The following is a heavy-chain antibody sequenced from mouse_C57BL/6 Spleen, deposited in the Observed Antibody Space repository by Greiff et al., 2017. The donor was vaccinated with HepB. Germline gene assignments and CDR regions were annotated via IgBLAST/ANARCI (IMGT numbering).Heavy chain of an antibody. V-gene: IGHV1-18*01. CDR1: GYTFTDYN. D-gene: IGHD1-1*01. CDR2: INPNNGGT. J-gene: IGHJ4*01. CDR3: ARTITTVEAGAMDY. Sequence: DVQLQESGPELVKPGASVKIPCKASGYTFTDYNMDWVKQSHGKSLEWIGDINPNNGGTIYNQKFKGKATLTVDKSSSTAYMELRSLTSEDTAVYYCARTITTVEAGAMDYWGQGTSVTVSS.